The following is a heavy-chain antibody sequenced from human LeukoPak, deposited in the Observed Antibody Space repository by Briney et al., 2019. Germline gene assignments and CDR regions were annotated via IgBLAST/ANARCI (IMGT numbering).Heavy chain of an antibody. CDR3: AREDQGSTRFFDY. CDR2: INSGDNVE. D-gene: IGHD1-26*01. CDR1: GFSLRSSE. J-gene: IGHJ4*02. Sequence: HTGGSLRLSCEASGFSLRSSEMNWVRQAPGKGPEWVAHINSGDNVEFYADSVRGRFTMSRDNDLLYLHLNSLRDEDTAVYYCAREDQGSTRFFDYWGQGTLVTVSS. V-gene: IGHV3-48*03.